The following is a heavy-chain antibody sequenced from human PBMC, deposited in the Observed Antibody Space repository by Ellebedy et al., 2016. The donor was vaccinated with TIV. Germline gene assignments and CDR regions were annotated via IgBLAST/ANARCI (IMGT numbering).Heavy chain of an antibody. D-gene: IGHD6-13*01. J-gene: IGHJ4*02. CDR2: ISSSSSYT. CDR3: ARGIRSSWSKTLEALSY. CDR1: GFTFSDYY. Sequence: GGSLRLXXAASGFTFSDYYMSWIRQAPGKGLEWVSYISSSSSYTNYADSVKGRFTISRDNAKNSLYLQMNSLRAEDTAVYYCARGIRSSWSKTLEALSYWGQGTLVTVSS. V-gene: IGHV3-11*06.